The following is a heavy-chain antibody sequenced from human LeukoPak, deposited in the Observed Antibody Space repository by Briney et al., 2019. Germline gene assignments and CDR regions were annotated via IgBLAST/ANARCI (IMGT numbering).Heavy chain of an antibody. Sequence: GASVKVSYKASGYTFTGYYMHWVRQAPGQGLEWMGWINPNSGGTNYAQKFQGWVTMTRDTSISTAYMELSRLRSDDTAVYYCARGGIAAAGPVGVYDYWGQGTLVTVSS. D-gene: IGHD6-13*01. CDR3: ARGGIAAAGPVGVYDY. CDR1: GYTFTGYY. V-gene: IGHV1-2*04. J-gene: IGHJ4*02. CDR2: INPNSGGT.